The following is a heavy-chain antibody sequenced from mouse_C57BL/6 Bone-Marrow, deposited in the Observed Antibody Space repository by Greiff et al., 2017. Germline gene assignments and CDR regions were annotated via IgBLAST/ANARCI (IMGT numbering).Heavy chain of an antibody. CDR2: IYPRSGIT. D-gene: IGHD1-1*01. CDR3: ARWDYYYGSSFDY. J-gene: IGHJ2*01. CDR1: GYTFTSYG. Sequence: QVPLQQSGAELARPGASVKLSCQASGYTFTSYGISWVKQRTGQGLEWIGEIYPRSGITYSNEKFKGKATLTADKASSTAYMELRCLTSDDSAVYFCARWDYYYGSSFDYWGQGTTLTVSS. V-gene: IGHV1-81*01.